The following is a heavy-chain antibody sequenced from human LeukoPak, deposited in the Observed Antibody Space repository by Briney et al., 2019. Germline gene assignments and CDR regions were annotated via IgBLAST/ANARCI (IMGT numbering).Heavy chain of an antibody. CDR2: IYHSGST. Sequence: SETLSLTCTVSGYSISSGYYWGWIRQPPGKGLEWIGSIYHSGSTYYNPSLKSRVTISVDTSKNQFSLKLSSVTAADTAVYYCARGAHSGSFDYWGQGTLVTVSS. D-gene: IGHD1-26*01. V-gene: IGHV4-38-2*02. CDR1: GYSISSGYY. J-gene: IGHJ4*02. CDR3: ARGAHSGSFDY.